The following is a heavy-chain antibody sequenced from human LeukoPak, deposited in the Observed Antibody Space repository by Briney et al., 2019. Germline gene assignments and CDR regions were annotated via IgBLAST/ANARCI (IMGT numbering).Heavy chain of an antibody. Sequence: PSETLSLTCTVSGGSVSSGSYYWSWIRQPPGKGLEWIGYISYSGSTTYNPSLKSRVTISVDTSKNQFSLKVNSVTAADTAVYYCARDRYYYDSSGSHWGQGTLVTVSS. V-gene: IGHV4-61*01. CDR3: ARDRYYYDSSGSH. D-gene: IGHD3-22*01. CDR1: GGSVSSGSYY. J-gene: IGHJ4*02. CDR2: ISYSGST.